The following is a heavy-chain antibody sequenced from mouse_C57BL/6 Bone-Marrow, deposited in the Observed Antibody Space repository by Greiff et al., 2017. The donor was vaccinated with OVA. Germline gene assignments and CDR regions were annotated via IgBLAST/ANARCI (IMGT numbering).Heavy chain of an antibody. Sequence: QVQLKESGAELARPGASVKLSCKASGYTFTSYGISWVKQRTGQGLEWIGEIYPRSGNTYYNEKFKGKATLTADKSSSTAYMELRSLTSEDSAVYFCARFSYYYGSSYGNAMDYWGQGTSVTVSS. D-gene: IGHD1-1*01. CDR3: ARFSYYYGSSYGNAMDY. V-gene: IGHV1-81*01. CDR1: GYTFTSYG. J-gene: IGHJ4*01. CDR2: IYPRSGNT.